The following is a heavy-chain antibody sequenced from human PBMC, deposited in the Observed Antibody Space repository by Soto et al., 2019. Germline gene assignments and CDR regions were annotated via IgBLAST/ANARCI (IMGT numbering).Heavy chain of an antibody. Sequence: SETLSLTCTVSGCSVSTNSYSWGWIRKSPGKGLEWIGTIYSSENTYYNPSLLSRVTISVDTSKNEFSLRLSSVTAADTAVYYCARLNGYCISTNCHYYYGMDVWGQGTTVTVSS. V-gene: IGHV4-39*01. CDR1: GCSVSTNSYS. CDR2: IYSSENT. J-gene: IGHJ6*02. D-gene: IGHD2-2*03. CDR3: ARLNGYCISTNCHYYYGMDV.